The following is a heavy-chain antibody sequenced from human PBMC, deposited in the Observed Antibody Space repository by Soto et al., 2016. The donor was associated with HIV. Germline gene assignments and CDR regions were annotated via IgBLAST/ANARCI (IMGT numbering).Heavy chain of an antibody. D-gene: IGHD5-18*01. J-gene: IGHJ4*02. CDR3: ARVPRGYPYGLDY. Sequence: QVQLVQSGAEVKKPGASVKISCKASGYTFSGYYIYWVRQAPGQGLEWMGWINPNSGGTNYAQKFQGRVTMTRDTSISTAYVELSRLRSDDTAVYYCARVPRGYPYGLDYWDQGTLVTVSS. CDR1: GYTFSGYY. CDR2: INPNSGGT. V-gene: IGHV1-2*02.